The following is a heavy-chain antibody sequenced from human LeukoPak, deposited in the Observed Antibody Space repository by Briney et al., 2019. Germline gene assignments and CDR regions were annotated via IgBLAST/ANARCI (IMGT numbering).Heavy chain of an antibody. CDR2: ISSSSSYI. V-gene: IGHV3-21*01. J-gene: IGHJ4*02. CDR1: GFTFSSYS. Sequence: PGGSLRLSCAASGFTFSSYSMNWVRQAPGKGLEWVSSISSSSSYIYYADSVKGRFTISRDNAKNSLCLQMNSLRAEDTAVYYCARGSIAAAGTLYWGQGTLVTVSS. D-gene: IGHD6-13*01. CDR3: ARGSIAAAGTLY.